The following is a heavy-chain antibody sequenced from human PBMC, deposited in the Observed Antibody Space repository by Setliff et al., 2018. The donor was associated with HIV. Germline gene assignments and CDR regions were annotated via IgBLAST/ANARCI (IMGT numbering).Heavy chain of an antibody. CDR1: GYSISSGYY. Sequence: SETLSLTCAVSGYSISSGYYWGWIRQPPGKGLEWIGYIYYSGSTNYNPSLKSRVTISVDTSKNQFSLKLSSVTAADTAVYYCARNPCSGGSCPDAFDIWGQGTMVTVSS. D-gene: IGHD2-15*01. CDR3: ARNPCSGGSCPDAFDI. CDR2: IYYSGST. V-gene: IGHV4-61*01. J-gene: IGHJ3*02.